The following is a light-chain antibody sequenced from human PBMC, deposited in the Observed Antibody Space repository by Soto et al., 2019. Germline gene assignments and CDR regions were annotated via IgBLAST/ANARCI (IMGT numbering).Light chain of an antibody. CDR3: QQYGSSPPYT. CDR2: DAY. J-gene: IGKJ4*01. CDR1: QSFRGL. V-gene: IGKV3-11*01. Sequence: TQSPSFLSPSIGESVTITFRASQSFRGLLAWYQQKPGQAPRLLIYDAYNRATGIPPRFSGSGSGTDFTLTISSLEPEDFAVYYCQQYGSSPPYTFGGGAKVDI.